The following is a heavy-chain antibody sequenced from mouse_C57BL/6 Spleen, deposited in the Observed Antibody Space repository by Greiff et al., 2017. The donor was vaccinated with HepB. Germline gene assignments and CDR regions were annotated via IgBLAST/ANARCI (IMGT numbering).Heavy chain of an antibody. D-gene: IGHD2-4*01. Sequence: VKLQESGAELARPGASVKLSCKASGYTFTSYGISWVKQRTGQGLEWIGEIYPRSGNTYYNKKFKGKATLTADKSTSTAYMELRSLTAEDSAVYFCGRRDYYDYDGSWFAYWGQGTLVSVSA. V-gene: IGHV1-81*01. J-gene: IGHJ3*01. CDR2: IYPRSGNT. CDR1: GYTFTSYG. CDR3: GRRDYYDYDGSWFAY.